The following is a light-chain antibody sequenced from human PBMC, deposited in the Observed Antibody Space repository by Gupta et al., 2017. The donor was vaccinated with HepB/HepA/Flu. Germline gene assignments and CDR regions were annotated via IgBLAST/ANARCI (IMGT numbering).Light chain of an antibody. Sequence: SLSPGERATLSCRASQSVSSSYLAWYQQKPGQAPRLLIYGASSSATGIPDRFSGSGSGTDFTLTISILEPEDFAVYYCQQDGSSPLTFGGGTKVEIK. CDR3: QQDGSSPLT. CDR1: QSVSSSY. J-gene: IGKJ4*01. V-gene: IGKV3-20*01. CDR2: GAS.